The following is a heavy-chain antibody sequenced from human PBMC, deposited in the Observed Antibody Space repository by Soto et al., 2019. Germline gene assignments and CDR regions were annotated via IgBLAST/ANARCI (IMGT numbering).Heavy chain of an antibody. D-gene: IGHD3-10*01. J-gene: IGHJ4*02. CDR2: ISPMFGAA. CDR3: AREVQVHTPAFVY. Sequence: QVPLVQSGAEMKKPGSSVEVSCQSSGGTFNTYAMNWVRQAPGQGPEWMGDISPMFGAANYAPKFQGRVTITADESTGTSYMQLSSLTSEDTALYFCAREVQVHTPAFVYWGQGTLVTVSS. V-gene: IGHV1-69*19. CDR1: GGTFNTYA.